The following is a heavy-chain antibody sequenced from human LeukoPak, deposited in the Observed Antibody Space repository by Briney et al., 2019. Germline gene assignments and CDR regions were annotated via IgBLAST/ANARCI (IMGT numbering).Heavy chain of an antibody. D-gene: IGHD6-19*01. Sequence: ASVKVSCKASGYTFTSYYMHWVRQAPGQGLEWMGIINPSGGSTSYAQKLQGRVTMTTDTSTSTAYMELRSLRSDDTAVYYCAQSYSSGWYSSDYWGQGTLVTVSS. J-gene: IGHJ4*02. CDR3: AQSYSSGWYSSDY. CDR2: INPSGGST. CDR1: GYTFTSYY. V-gene: IGHV1-46*01.